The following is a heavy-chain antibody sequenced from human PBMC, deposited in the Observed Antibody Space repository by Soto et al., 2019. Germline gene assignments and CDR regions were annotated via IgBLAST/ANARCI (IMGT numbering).Heavy chain of an antibody. Sequence: PSETLSLTCAVSGGPITSRTYSWGWIRQPPGKTLEWIGTIYYHGNTYSNPSLKSRVTITRDTSASTAYMELSSLRSEDTAVYYCARGPTSIAAAGPPPFEPLGYWGQGTLVTVSS. V-gene: IGHV4-39*02. CDR3: ARGPTSIAAAGPPPFEPLGY. CDR2: IYYHGNT. CDR1: GGPITSRTYS. D-gene: IGHD6-13*01. J-gene: IGHJ4*02.